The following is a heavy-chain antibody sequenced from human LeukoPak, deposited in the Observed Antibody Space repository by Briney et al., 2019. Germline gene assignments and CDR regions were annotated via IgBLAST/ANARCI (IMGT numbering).Heavy chain of an antibody. CDR3: ARDGGYYYDSSGYIDY. Sequence: REASVKVSCKASGYTFTSYYMHWVRQAPGQGLEWMGIINPSGGSTSYAQKFQGRVTMTRDTSTSTVYMELSSLRSEDTAAYYCARDGGYYYDSSGYIDYWGQGTLVTVSS. D-gene: IGHD3-22*01. CDR1: GYTFTSYY. CDR2: INPSGGST. J-gene: IGHJ4*02. V-gene: IGHV1-46*01.